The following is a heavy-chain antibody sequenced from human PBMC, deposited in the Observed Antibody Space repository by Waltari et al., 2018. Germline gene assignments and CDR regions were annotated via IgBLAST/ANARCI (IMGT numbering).Heavy chain of an antibody. J-gene: IGHJ5*02. CDR2: IYYSGST. V-gene: IGHV4-39*01. Sequence: QLQLQESGPGLVKPSETLSLTCTVSGGSISSSSYYWGWIRQPPGKGLEWIGSIYYSGSTYYNPSLKSRVTISVDTSKNQFSLKLSSVTAADTAVYYCARHSITIFGVVTWDWFDPWGQGTLVTVSS. CDR3: ARHSITIFGVVTWDWFDP. CDR1: GGSISSSSYY. D-gene: IGHD3-3*01.